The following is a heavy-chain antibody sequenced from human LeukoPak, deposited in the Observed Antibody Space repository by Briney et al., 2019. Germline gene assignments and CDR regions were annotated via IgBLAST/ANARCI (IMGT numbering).Heavy chain of an antibody. J-gene: IGHJ3*02. Sequence: GGSLRLSCAASGFTFSSYAMSWVRQAPGKGLEWVSAISGSGGSTYYADSVKGRFTISRDNSKNTLYLQMNSLRAEDTAVYYCAKDREWAAILYLSAFDIWGQGTMVTVSS. CDR3: AKDREWAAILYLSAFDI. CDR1: GFTFSSYA. CDR2: ISGSGGST. D-gene: IGHD2-21*02. V-gene: IGHV3-23*01.